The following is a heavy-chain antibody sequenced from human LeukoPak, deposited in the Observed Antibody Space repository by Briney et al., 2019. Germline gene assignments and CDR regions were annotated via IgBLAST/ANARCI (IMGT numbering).Heavy chain of an antibody. V-gene: IGHV4-59*08. CDR3: ARLKIPEGSWLQSWGYYFDY. Sequence: SETLSLTCTVSGGSISSYYWSWIRQPPGKGLEWIGYIYYSGSTNYNPSLKSRVTISVDTSKNQFSLKLSSVTAADTAVYYCARLKIPEGSWLQSWGYYFDYWGQGTLVTVSS. CDR1: GGSISSYY. D-gene: IGHD5-24*01. CDR2: IYYSGST. J-gene: IGHJ4*02.